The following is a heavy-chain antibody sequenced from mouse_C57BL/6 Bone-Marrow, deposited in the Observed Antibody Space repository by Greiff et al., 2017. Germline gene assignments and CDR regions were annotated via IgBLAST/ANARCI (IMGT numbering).Heavy chain of an antibody. Sequence: QVQLQQSGAELVRPGTSVKLSCKASGYTFTSYWMHWVKQRPGQGLEWIGVIDPSDSYTNYNQKFKGKDTLTVDTSSRTAYMQLSSLTSEYSAVXYCARRNDGYPPFYFDYWGQGTTLTVSS. CDR2: IDPSDSYT. D-gene: IGHD2-3*01. V-gene: IGHV1-59*01. J-gene: IGHJ2*01. CDR3: ARRNDGYPPFYFDY. CDR1: GYTFTSYW.